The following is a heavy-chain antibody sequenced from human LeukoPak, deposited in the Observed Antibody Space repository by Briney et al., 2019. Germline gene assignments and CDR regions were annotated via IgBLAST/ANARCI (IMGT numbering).Heavy chain of an antibody. CDR1: GFTFSDFW. V-gene: IGHV3-7*01. Sequence: GGSLSLSCAASGFTFSDFWMSWVRQAPGKGLEWVATIKQDGSEKYCVDSVKGRFTISRDNAKNSVYLQMNSLRAEDTALYYCARGSRSFYWGQGTLVIVSS. J-gene: IGHJ4*02. CDR3: ARGSRSFY. D-gene: IGHD2-2*01. CDR2: IKQDGSEK.